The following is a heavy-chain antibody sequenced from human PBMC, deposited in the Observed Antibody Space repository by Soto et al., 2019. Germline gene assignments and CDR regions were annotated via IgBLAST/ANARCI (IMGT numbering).Heavy chain of an antibody. V-gene: IGHV3-15*07. CDR1: GFTFSNAW. J-gene: IGHJ4*02. CDR3: TTEAPFGSSWNLWDY. CDR2: IKSKTDGGTT. D-gene: IGHD6-13*01. Sequence: GGSLRLSCAASGFTFSNAWMNWVRQAPGKGLEWVGRIKSKTDGGTTDYAAPVKGRFTISRDDSKNTLYLQMNSLKTEDTAVYYCTTEAPFGSSWNLWDYWGQGTLVTVSS.